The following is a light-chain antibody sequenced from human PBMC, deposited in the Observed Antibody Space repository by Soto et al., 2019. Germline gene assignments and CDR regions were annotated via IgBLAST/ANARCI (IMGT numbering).Light chain of an antibody. J-gene: IGLJ3*02. Sequence: QSVLTQPPSVSEAPRQRVSISCSGSSSNIGNNAVNWYQQFPGKAPKLVIYYDNMLPAGVSDRFSGSKSGTSASLAISGRQSEDEADYYCATWDDSLNGLVFGGGTKLTVL. CDR1: SSNIGNNA. CDR2: YDN. CDR3: ATWDDSLNGLV. V-gene: IGLV1-36*01.